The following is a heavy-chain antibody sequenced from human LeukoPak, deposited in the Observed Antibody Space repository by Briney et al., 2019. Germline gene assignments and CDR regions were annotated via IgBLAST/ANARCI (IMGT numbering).Heavy chain of an antibody. Sequence: GASVKVSCKASGYTFTSYYMHWVRQAPGQGLEWMGIINPSGGSTSYAQKFQGRVTMTRDTSTSTVYMELSSLGSEDTAVYYCASGMDSSGYYYGPHAFDIWGQGTMVTVSS. D-gene: IGHD3-22*01. CDR3: ASGMDSSGYYYGPHAFDI. V-gene: IGHV1-46*01. J-gene: IGHJ3*02. CDR1: GYTFTSYY. CDR2: INPSGGST.